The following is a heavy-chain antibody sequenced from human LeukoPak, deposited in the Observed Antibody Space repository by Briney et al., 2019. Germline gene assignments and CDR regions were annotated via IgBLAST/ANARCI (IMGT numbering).Heavy chain of an antibody. CDR2: IYHGGST. D-gene: IGHD3-10*01. CDR3: ARAPAGPDPMVRGVIAWSDP. J-gene: IGHJ5*02. V-gene: IGHV4-4*02. CDR1: GGSISSSNW. Sequence: SETLSLTCAVSGGSISSSNWWSWVRQPPGKGLEWIGEIYHGGSTNYNPSLKSRVTISVDKSKNQFSLKLSSVTAADTAVYYCARAPAGPDPMVRGVIAWSDPWGQGTLVTVSS.